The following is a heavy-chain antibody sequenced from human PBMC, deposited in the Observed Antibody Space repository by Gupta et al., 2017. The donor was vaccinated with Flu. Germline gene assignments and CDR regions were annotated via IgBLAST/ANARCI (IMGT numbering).Heavy chain of an antibody. J-gene: IGHJ4*02. CDR2: IRSKAYGGTT. V-gene: IGHV3-49*03. CDR1: GFSFGAYV. CDR3: TLTREAFGDYGVY. D-gene: IGHD4-17*01. Sequence: EVQLVESGGGLVQPGRSLRLSCTASGFSFGAYVMSWFRQAPGKGLEWVGFIRSKAYGGTTEYAASVKGRFTISRDDSKSIAYLQMNSLKTEDTAVYYCTLTREAFGDYGVYWGQGTLVTVSS.